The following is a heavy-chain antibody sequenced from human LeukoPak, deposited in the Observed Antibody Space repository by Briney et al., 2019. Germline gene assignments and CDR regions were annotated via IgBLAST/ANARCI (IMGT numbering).Heavy chain of an antibody. J-gene: IGHJ4*02. V-gene: IGHV3-23*01. Sequence: SGGSLRLSCAASGFTLSSCAMSWVRQAPGKGLEWVSAISGSGGSTYYADSVKGRFTISRDNSKNTLYLQMNSLRAEDTAVYYCAKTGTPWYYFDYWGQGTLVTVSS. D-gene: IGHD6-13*01. CDR2: ISGSGGST. CDR3: AKTGTPWYYFDY. CDR1: GFTLSSCA.